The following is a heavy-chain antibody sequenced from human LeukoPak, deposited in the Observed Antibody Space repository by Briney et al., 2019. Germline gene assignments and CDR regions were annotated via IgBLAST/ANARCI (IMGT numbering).Heavy chain of an antibody. CDR1: XXXISSGGYY. V-gene: IGHV4-31*02. Sequence: TLSLTXXXXXXXISSGGYYWSWIRQHPGKGWEGIGYIYKRGSTYYNPSLKSRVTISVDTSKNQFSLKLSSVTAADTAVYYCARGKRGYDILTGYSFDYWGREPWSPSPQ. CDR2: IYKRGST. J-gene: IGHJ4*02. D-gene: IGHD3-9*01. CDR3: ARGKRGYDILTGYSFDY.